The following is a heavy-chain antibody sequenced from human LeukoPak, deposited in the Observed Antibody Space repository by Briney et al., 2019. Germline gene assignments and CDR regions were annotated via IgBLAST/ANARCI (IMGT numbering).Heavy chain of an antibody. CDR3: ARLRRGY. V-gene: IGHV3-30*04. CDR1: GFTFSSYA. J-gene: IGHJ4*02. CDR2: ISYDGSNK. Sequence: GGSLRLSCAASGFTFSSYAMHWVRQAPGKGLEWVAVISYDGSNKYYADSVKGRFTISRDNSKNTLYLQMNSLRAEDTAVYYCARLRRGYWGRGTPVTVSS.